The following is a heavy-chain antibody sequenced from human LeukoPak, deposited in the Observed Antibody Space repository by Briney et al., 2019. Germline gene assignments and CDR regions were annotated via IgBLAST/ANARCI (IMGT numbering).Heavy chain of an antibody. Sequence: GGSLRLSCAASGFTFSSYAMSWVRQAPGKGLEWVSAISGRGGSTYYADSVKGRFTISRDNSKNTLYLQMNSLRAEDTAVYYCAKGEIGMVRPRVGHYFFDYWGQGTLVTVSS. CDR2: ISGRGGST. CDR3: AKGEIGMVRPRVGHYFFDY. CDR1: GFTFSSYA. J-gene: IGHJ4*02. V-gene: IGHV3-23*01. D-gene: IGHD2-21*01.